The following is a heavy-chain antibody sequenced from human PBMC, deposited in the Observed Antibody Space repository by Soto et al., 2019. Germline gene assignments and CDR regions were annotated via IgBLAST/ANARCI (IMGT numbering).Heavy chain of an antibody. CDR3: EREDPVPASIYYYYGMDV. CDR1: GYTCTSYG. CDR2: ISTYNGNT. D-gene: IGHD2-2*01. J-gene: IGHJ6*02. V-gene: IGHV1-18*01. Sequence: QVQLVQSGAELKKPGASVKVSCKASGYTCTSYGISWVRQAPGQGLEWMGWISTYNGNTNYAQKLQGRVTMTTDTSTRTAYMELRSLRADDTAVYYCEREDPVPASIYYYYGMDVWCQGTTVTVS.